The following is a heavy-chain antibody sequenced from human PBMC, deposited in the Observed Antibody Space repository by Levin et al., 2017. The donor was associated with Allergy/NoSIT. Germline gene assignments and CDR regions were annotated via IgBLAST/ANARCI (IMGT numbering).Heavy chain of an antibody. D-gene: IGHD6-13*01. CDR3: AGHGPIAAAGKGNWFDP. J-gene: IGHJ5*02. CDR1: GYSFTSYW. Sequence: ASVKVSCEGSGYSFTSYWISWVRQMPGKGLEWMGRIDPSDSYTNYSPSFQGHVTIPVDKSISTAYLQWSSLKAPDTAMYYCAGHGPIAAAGKGNWFDPWGQGTLVTVSS. CDR2: IDPSDSYT. V-gene: IGHV5-10-1*01.